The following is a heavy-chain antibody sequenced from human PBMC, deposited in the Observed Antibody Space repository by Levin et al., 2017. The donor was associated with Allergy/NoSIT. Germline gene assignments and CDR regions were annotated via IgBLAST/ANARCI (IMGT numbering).Heavy chain of an antibody. Sequence: GGSLRLSCTASGLTFSRAGMNWVRQAPGKGLEWVAYISPSGRSIFYAESVKGRFTISRDDARSSLYLQMNSLRDEETAIYYCTRDISRWNGDFDSWGQGTLVTVSS. D-gene: IGHD6-13*01. J-gene: IGHJ4*02. CDR2: ISPSGRSI. V-gene: IGHV3-48*02. CDR1: GLTFSRAG. CDR3: TRDISRWNGDFDS.